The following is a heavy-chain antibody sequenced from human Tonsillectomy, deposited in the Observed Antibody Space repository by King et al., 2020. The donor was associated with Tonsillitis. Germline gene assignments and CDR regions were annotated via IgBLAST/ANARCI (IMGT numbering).Heavy chain of an antibody. V-gene: IGHV3-30*04. J-gene: IGHJ4*02. Sequence: VQLVESGGGVVQPGRSLRLSCAASGFTFSDYALHWVRQAPGKGLEWVAAISYDGSSKYYTDSVKGRFTISRDSSENTLYLQMNSLRAEDTAVYYCTGGSWGSRLRLGYDCWGQGTLVTVSS. D-gene: IGHD6-13*01. CDR1: GFTFSDYA. CDR2: ISYDGSSK. CDR3: TGGSWGSRLRLGYDC.